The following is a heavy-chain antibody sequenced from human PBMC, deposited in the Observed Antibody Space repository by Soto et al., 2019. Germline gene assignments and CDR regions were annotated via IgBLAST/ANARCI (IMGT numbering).Heavy chain of an antibody. D-gene: IGHD3-3*02. V-gene: IGHV5-51*01. J-gene: IGHJ4*02. CDR3: ARPLGALQTYSFDY. CDR2: IYPGDSET. Sequence: PGESLKISCKGSGYYFSNYWIGWVRQMPGKGLEWMGIIYPGDSETTYSPSFEGQVTISADKSINTAYLQWSSLKASDTAMYYCARPLGALQTYSFDYWGQGTLVPSPQ. CDR1: GYYFSNYW.